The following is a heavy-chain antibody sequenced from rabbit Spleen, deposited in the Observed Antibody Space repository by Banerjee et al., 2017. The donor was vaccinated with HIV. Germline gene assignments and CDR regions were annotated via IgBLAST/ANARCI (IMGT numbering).Heavy chain of an antibody. CDR2: IDAGSSGFS. J-gene: IGHJ6*01. CDR3: ARDTGSSFSSYGMDL. CDR1: GFSFSSSSY. D-gene: IGHD8-1*01. Sequence: QEQLVESGGGLVKPEGSLTLTCKASGFSFSSSSYVCWVRQAPGKGLEWIACIDAGSSGFSYFATWAQGRFTISKTSSTTVTLQMTSLTAADTATYFCARDTGSSFSSYGMDLWGPGTLVTVS. V-gene: IGHV1S45*01.